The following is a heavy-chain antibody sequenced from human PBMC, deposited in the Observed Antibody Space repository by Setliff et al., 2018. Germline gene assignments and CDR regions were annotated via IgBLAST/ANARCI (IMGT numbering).Heavy chain of an antibody. CDR1: GYTFSTYG. Sequence: VASVKVSCKASGYTFSTYGIAWARQAPGQGLEWMGWISPYNGYIIYAHKFQGRVTMTTDTSTGTADMELRNLRSDDTAVYYCTRDTNIVVVPPHRTAFDIWGQGTMVTV. V-gene: IGHV1-18*01. CDR3: TRDTNIVVVPPHRTAFDI. CDR2: ISPYNGYI. J-gene: IGHJ3*02. D-gene: IGHD2-2*01.